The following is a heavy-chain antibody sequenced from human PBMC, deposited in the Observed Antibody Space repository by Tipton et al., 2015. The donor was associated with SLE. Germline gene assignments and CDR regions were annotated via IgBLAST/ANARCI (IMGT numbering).Heavy chain of an antibody. J-gene: IGHJ4*02. CDR3: ARGPPFDY. V-gene: IGHV4-34*01. Sequence: LRLSCAASGFTVSSNYMSWIRQSPGKGLEWIGEIKHSGSTNYNPSLKSRVTISVDTSKNQFSLKLSPVTAADTAVYYCARGPPFDYWGQGTLVTVSS. CDR1: GFTVSSNY. CDR2: IKHSGST.